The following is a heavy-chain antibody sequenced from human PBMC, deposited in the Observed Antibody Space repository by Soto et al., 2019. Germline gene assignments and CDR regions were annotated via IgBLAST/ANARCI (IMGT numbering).Heavy chain of an antibody. V-gene: IGHV3-23*01. CDR1: GFDFSSYS. CDR3: AKELWFGELIRYYFDY. Sequence: GGSLRLSCAASGFDFSSYSMNWVRQAPGKGLEWVSAISGSGGSTYYADSVKGRFTISRDNSKNTLYMQMNSLRAEDTAVYYCAKELWFGELIRYYFDYWGQGTLVTVSS. CDR2: ISGSGGST. D-gene: IGHD3-10*01. J-gene: IGHJ4*02.